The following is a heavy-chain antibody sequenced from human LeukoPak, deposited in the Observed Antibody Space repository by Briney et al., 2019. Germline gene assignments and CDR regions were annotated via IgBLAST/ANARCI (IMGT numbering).Heavy chain of an antibody. CDR3: AKDPDIGYRGEYFDY. Sequence: GGSLRLSCAASGFTFSSYAMSWVRQAPGKGLERVSAISGSGGSTYYADSVKGRFTISRDNSKNTLYLQMNSLRAEDTAVYYCAKDPDIGYRGEYFDYWGQGTLVTVSS. CDR2: ISGSGGST. CDR1: GFTFSSYA. V-gene: IGHV3-23*01. J-gene: IGHJ4*02. D-gene: IGHD5-12*01.